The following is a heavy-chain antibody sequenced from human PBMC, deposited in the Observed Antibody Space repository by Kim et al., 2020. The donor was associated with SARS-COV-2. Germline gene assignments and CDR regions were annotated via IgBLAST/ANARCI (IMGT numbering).Heavy chain of an antibody. CDR2: IWYDGSNK. Sequence: GGSLRLSCAASGFTFSSYGMHWVRQAPGKGLEWVAVIWYDGSNKYYADSVKGRFTISRDNSKNTLYLQMNSLRAEDTAVYYCARDPMNRSGPTLDYWGQGTLVTVSS. V-gene: IGHV3-33*01. CDR1: GFTFSSYG. CDR3: ARDPMNRSGPTLDY. J-gene: IGHJ4*02.